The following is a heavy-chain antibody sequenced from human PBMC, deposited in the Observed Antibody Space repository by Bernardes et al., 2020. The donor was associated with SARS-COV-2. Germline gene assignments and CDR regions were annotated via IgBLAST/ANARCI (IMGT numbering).Heavy chain of an antibody. CDR3: AREDYELDL. CDR1: GFTFSGYV. V-gene: IGHV3-23*01. CDR2: ISGSGSAT. Sequence: GGSLRLSCAASGFTFSGYVMTWVCQAPGKGLEWVSAISGSGSATYYTDSVKGRFTISRDNSKNTLFLQMNSLRAEDTALYFCAREDYELDLWGQGTLVTVSS. D-gene: IGHD4-17*01. J-gene: IGHJ5*02.